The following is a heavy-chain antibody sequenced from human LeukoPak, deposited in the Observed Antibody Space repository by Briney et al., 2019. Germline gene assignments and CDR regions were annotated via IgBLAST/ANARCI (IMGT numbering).Heavy chain of an antibody. CDR2: IYYSGST. J-gene: IGHJ4*02. Sequence: SETLSLTCTVSGGSINSYYWSWIRQPPGKELEWMGNIYYSGSTNYNPSLKSRVTISVDTSKNHFSMRLTSVTAADTAVYYCARRRSSSWSFDSWGQGTLVTVSS. CDR1: GGSINSYY. D-gene: IGHD6-13*01. V-gene: IGHV4-59*08. CDR3: ARRRSSSWSFDS.